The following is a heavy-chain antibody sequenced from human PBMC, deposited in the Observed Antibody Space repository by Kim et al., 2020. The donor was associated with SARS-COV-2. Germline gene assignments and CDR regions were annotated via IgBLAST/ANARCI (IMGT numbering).Heavy chain of an antibody. CDR1: GYSISSGYY. Sequence: SETLSLTCTVSGYSISSGYYWGWIRQPPEEGLGWIGSIYHSGSTYYNPSLKSRVTISVDTSKNQFSLKLSSVTAADTAVYYCARDHTYQQTYNCVDPWGQGTLVTVSS. J-gene: IGHJ5*02. D-gene: IGHD2-2*01. CDR3: ARDHTYQQTYNCVDP. CDR2: IYHSGST. V-gene: IGHV4-38-2*02.